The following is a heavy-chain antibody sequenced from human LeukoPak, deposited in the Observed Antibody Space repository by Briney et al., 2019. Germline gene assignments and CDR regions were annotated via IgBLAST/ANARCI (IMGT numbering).Heavy chain of an antibody. CDR1: GGSISSSSYY. Sequence: ETLSLTCTVSGGSISSSSYYWGWIRQPPGKGLEWVSAISGSGGSTYYADSVKGRFTISRDNSKNTLYLQMNSLRAEDTAVYYCAKKVGATYYNWFDPWGQGTLVTVSS. V-gene: IGHV3-23*01. CDR3: AKKVGATYYNWFDP. J-gene: IGHJ5*02. CDR2: ISGSGGST. D-gene: IGHD1-26*01.